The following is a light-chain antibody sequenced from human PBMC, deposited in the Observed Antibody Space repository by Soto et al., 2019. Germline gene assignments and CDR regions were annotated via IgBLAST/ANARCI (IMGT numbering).Light chain of an antibody. CDR2: EGS. Sequence: QSVLTQPASVSGSPGQTITISCTGTSTDIGSYDLVSWYQQHPGKVPKLMIYEGSKRPSGVPDRFSGSRSGSSASLAITGLQSEDEADYYCQSFDSSLTGPILGVGTKVTVL. V-gene: IGLV2-14*02. CDR1: STDIGSYDL. J-gene: IGLJ2*01. CDR3: QSFDSSLTGPI.